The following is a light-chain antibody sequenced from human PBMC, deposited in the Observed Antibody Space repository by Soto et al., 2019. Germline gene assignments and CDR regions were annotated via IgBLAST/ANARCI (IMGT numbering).Light chain of an antibody. CDR3: QQYVHWPPGT. CDR2: DTS. V-gene: IGKV3-15*01. J-gene: IGKJ1*01. CDR1: QSVSSS. Sequence: EIVVTQSPATLSVSPGERVTLSCRASQSVSSSLAWYQQRPGQAPRLLIYDTSTRAAGIAARFSGSGSGTEFTLTISSLQSEDFAVYYCQQYVHWPPGTFGQGTKVDIK.